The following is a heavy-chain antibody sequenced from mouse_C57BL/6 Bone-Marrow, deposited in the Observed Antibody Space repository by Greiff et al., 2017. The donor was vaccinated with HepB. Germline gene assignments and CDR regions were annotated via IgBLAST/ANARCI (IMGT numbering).Heavy chain of an antibody. CDR2: ISNGGGST. Sequence: DVMLVESGGGLVQPGGSLKLSCAASGFTFSDYYMYWVRQTPEKRLEWVAYISNGGGSTYYPDTVKGRFTISRDNAKNTLYLQMSRLKSEDTAMYYCARGITTVVEGYFDVWGTGTTVTVSS. J-gene: IGHJ1*03. CDR3: ARGITTVVEGYFDV. V-gene: IGHV5-12*01. D-gene: IGHD1-1*01. CDR1: GFTFSDYY.